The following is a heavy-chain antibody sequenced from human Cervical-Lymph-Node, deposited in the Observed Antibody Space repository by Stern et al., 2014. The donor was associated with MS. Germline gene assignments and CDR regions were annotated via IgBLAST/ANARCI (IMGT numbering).Heavy chain of an antibody. D-gene: IGHD4-11*01. V-gene: IGHV5-51*03. Sequence: EVQLVESGAEVKKPGESLKISCRNSGGSFSKYAIAWVRQMPGKGLEWMGMFYPSDSDIRYSPSFQGQVPISADQSISTAYLQWSSLKASDTAIYYCATSLDADYIGYFDSWGQGTLVTVSS. CDR2: FYPSDSDI. CDR1: GGSFSKYA. CDR3: ATSLDADYIGYFDS. J-gene: IGHJ4*02.